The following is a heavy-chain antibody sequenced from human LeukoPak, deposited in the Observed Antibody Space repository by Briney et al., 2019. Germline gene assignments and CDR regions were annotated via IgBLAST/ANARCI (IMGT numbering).Heavy chain of an antibody. V-gene: IGHV3-11*01. CDR2: ISSSGSTI. CDR1: GFTFSDYY. D-gene: IGHD3-10*01. Sequence: PGGSLRLSCAASGFTFSDYYMSWIRQAPGKGLEWVSYISSSGSTIYYADSVKGRFTISRDNAKNSLYLQMNSLRAEDTAAYYCARVSSGMVRGYYYYYMDVWGKGTTVTVSS. J-gene: IGHJ6*03. CDR3: ARVSSGMVRGYYYYYMDV.